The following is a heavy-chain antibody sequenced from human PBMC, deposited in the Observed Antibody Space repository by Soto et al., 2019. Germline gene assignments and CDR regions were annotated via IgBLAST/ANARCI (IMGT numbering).Heavy chain of an antibody. CDR2: ISYNGNS. D-gene: IGHD4-17*01. Sequence: LSVTWSVAWGSISNHYWNRISKNPGKGLEWIGCISYNGNSYSIPSLRSRVTVSMDRSKNQVSLKLTSVTAADTAIYYCARDPYGGFSGGVYFYYGLDVWGQGTTVTV. J-gene: IGHJ6*02. CDR3: ARDPYGGFSGGVYFYYGLDV. CDR1: WGSISNHY. V-gene: IGHV4-59*11.